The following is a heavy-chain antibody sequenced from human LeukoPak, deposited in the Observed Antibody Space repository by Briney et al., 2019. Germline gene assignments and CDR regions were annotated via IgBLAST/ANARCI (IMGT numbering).Heavy chain of an antibody. CDR1: GGSFSGYY. CDR3: ARLARARWFDP. V-gene: IGHV4-34*01. Sequence: PSETLSLTCAVYGGSFSGYYWSWIRQPPGKGLEWIGEINHSGSTNYNPSLKSRVTISVDTSKNQFSLKLSSVTAADTAVYYCARLARARWFDPWGQGTLVTVSS. CDR2: INHSGST. J-gene: IGHJ5*02.